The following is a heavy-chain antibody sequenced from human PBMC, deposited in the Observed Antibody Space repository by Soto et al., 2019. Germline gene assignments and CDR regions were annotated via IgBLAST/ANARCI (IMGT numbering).Heavy chain of an antibody. CDR3: ARVDHRGYFAILTDY. Sequence: KTSETLSLTCTVSGDSLSSGGHYRSWIRQHPGKGLEWIGHIYDSVNTYYSPSLRSRVTISADMSKNQFSLNLRSVTAADTAVYYCARVDHRGYFAILTDYWGQGTLVTVSS. V-gene: IGHV4-31*03. D-gene: IGHD3-9*01. CDR1: GDSLSSGGHY. J-gene: IGHJ4*02. CDR2: IYDSVNT.